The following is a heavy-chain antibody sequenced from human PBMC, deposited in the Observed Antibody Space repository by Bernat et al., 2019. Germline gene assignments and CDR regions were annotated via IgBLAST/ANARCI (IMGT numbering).Heavy chain of an antibody. D-gene: IGHD3-9*01. CDR2: IYYSGST. V-gene: IGHV4-39*01. CDR3: ARHRVDVDWLLLPFDY. J-gene: IGHJ4*02. Sequence: QLQLQESGPGLVKPSETLSLTCTVSGGSISSSSYYWGWIRQPPGKGLEWIGCIYYSGSTYYNPSLKSRVTISVDTSKNQFSLKLSSVTAADTAVYYCARHRVDVDWLLLPFDYWGQGTLVTVSS. CDR1: GGSISSSSYY.